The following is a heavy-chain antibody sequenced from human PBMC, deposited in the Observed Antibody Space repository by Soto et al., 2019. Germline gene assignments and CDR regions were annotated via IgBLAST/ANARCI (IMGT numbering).Heavy chain of an antibody. CDR1: GFTFSSYW. CDR3: ERANYDDFWRGYYNPYYYYGMDV. V-gene: IGHV3-74*01. Sequence: EVQLVESGGGLVQPGGSLRLSCAASGFTFSSYWMHWVRQAPGKGLVWVSRINSDGSSTSYADSVKGRFTISRDNAKKTLNLQRNRLGARDTAVYYCERANYDDFWRGYYNPYYYYGMDVWGQGTTVTLS. J-gene: IGHJ6*02. CDR2: INSDGSST. D-gene: IGHD3-3*01.